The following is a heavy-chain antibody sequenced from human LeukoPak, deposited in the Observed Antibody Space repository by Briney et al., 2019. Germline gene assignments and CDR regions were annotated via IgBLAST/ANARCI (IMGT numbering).Heavy chain of an antibody. D-gene: IGHD3-16*01. J-gene: IGHJ6*03. CDR3: ARIPYDYIYYMDV. CDR1: GFTFSSYV. V-gene: IGHV3-30*04. Sequence: GGSLRLSCAASGFTFSSYVMHWVRQAPGKGLEWVAIISYDGSNEYYADSVKGRFTISRDNAKNSLYLQMNSLRAEDTAVYYCARIPYDYIYYMDVWGKGTTVTVSS. CDR2: ISYDGSNE.